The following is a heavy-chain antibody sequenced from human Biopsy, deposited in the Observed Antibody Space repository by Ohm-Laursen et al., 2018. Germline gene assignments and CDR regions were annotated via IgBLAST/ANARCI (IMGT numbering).Heavy chain of an antibody. CDR1: GGSFSGYY. CDR3: ARGTNYYGSGRNRHWFDP. CDR2: INDSGRT. Sequence: SETLSLTCGVYGGSFSGYYCSWIRQPPGKGLEWIGEINDSGRTNYNPPLRSRVTFSVDTSKNQFSLKLSSVTAADTAVYYCARGTNYYGSGRNRHWFDPWGQETQVTVSS. D-gene: IGHD3-10*01. V-gene: IGHV4-34*01. J-gene: IGHJ5*02.